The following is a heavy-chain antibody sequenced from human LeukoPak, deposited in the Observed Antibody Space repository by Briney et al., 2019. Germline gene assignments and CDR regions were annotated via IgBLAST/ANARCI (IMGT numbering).Heavy chain of an antibody. J-gene: IGHJ5*02. CDR1: GGSISSYY. Sequence: SETLSLTCTVSGGSISSYYWSWIRQPPGKGLEWIGYIYYSGSTNYNPSLKSRVIISVDTSKNQFSLKLTSVTAADTAVYYCARRSAAAGTFWFDPWGQGTLVTVSS. V-gene: IGHV4-59*01. CDR2: IYYSGST. CDR3: ARRSAAAGTFWFDP. D-gene: IGHD6-13*01.